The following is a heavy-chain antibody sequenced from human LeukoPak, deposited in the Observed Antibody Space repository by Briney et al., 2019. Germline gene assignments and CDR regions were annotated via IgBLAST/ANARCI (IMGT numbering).Heavy chain of an antibody. CDR1: GYSFTSYW. D-gene: IGHD3-9*01. CDR3: ARHFTTYYDILTGSPHDVFDI. Sequence: GESLKTSCKGSGYSFTSYWIGWVRKMPGKGLEWMGIIYPGDSDTRYSPSFQGQVTISADKSLSTAYLQWSSLKASDTAMYYCARHFTTYYDILTGSPHDVFDIWGQGTMVTVSS. V-gene: IGHV5-51*01. CDR2: IYPGDSDT. J-gene: IGHJ3*02.